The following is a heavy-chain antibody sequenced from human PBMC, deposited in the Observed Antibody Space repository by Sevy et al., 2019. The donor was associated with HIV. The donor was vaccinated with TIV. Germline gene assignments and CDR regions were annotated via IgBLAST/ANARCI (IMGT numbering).Heavy chain of an antibody. CDR3: ARYMVRGVIDNTVPYYYYYMDV. CDR2: ISSSSSYI. D-gene: IGHD3-10*01. CDR1: GFTFSSYS. V-gene: IGHV3-21*01. J-gene: IGHJ6*03. Sequence: GESLKISCAASGFTFSSYSMNWVRQAPGKGLEWVSSISSSSSYISYADSVKGRFTISRDNAKNPLYLQMNSLRAEDTAVYYGARYMVRGVIDNTVPYYYYYMDVWGQGTTVTVSS.